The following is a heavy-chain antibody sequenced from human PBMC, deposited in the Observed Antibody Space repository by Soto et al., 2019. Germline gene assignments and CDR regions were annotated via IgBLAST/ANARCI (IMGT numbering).Heavy chain of an antibody. J-gene: IGHJ6*02. D-gene: IGHD3-10*01. V-gene: IGHV3-21*01. CDR2: ISSSGTYI. CDR1: GFTFSSYS. CDR3: VRAGHVFDVHYYGMDL. Sequence: GGSLRLSFAASGFTFSSYSMDWVRQAPEKGLEWVSSISSSGTYIYYADSVKGRFAISRDNANNVMYLQMDTLRAEDTAVYYCVRAGHVFDVHYYGMDLWGQGTTVTVSS.